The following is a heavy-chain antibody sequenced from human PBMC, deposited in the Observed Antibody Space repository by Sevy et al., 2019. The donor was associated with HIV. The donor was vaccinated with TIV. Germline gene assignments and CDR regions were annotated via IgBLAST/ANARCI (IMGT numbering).Heavy chain of an antibody. CDR2: IRSKANSYAT. CDR3: TTGYSSSWYWH. V-gene: IGHV3-73*01. Sequence: GGSLRLSCAASEFTFSGSAMHWVRQASGKGLEWVGRIRSKANSYATAYAASVKGRFTISRDDSKNTAYLQMNSLKTEDTAVYYCTTGYSSSWYWHWGQGTLVTVSS. CDR1: EFTFSGSA. D-gene: IGHD6-13*01. J-gene: IGHJ1*01.